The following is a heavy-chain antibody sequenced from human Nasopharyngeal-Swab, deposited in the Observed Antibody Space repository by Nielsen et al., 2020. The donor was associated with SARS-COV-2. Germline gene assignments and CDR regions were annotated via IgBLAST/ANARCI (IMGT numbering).Heavy chain of an antibody. D-gene: IGHD1-26*01. CDR2: IKKDGGEK. J-gene: IGHJ4*02. V-gene: IGHV3-7*01. CDR1: GFTFSTFW. Sequence: GGPLRLSCAASGFTFSTFWMSWVRQAPGKGLEWVANIKKDGGEKNYVDSVKGRFTTSRDNAKNSLYLQMNSLRAEDTAVYYCVRDSGSYLGIDYWGQGTLVTVSS. CDR3: VRDSGSYLGIDY.